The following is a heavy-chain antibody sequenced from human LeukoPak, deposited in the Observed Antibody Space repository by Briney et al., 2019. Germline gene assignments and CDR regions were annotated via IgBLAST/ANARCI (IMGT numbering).Heavy chain of an antibody. V-gene: IGHV3-30*18. J-gene: IGHJ4*02. Sequence: GGSLRLSCAASGFTFSRHCIHWVRQAPGKGLDWVAVVSNDGGTTYYADSVKGRFTISRDNTKNTLYLQMNSLTGEDTAVYYCAKEAATGRPYSFDYWGQGTLVTASS. CDR3: AKEAATGRPYSFDY. CDR1: GFTFSRHC. D-gene: IGHD1-1*01. CDR2: VSNDGGTT.